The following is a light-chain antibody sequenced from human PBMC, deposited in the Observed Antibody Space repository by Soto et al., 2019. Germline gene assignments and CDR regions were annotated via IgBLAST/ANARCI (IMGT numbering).Light chain of an antibody. CDR1: QSISSC. Sequence: EIVMTQSPATLSVSPGERATLSCRASQSISSCLAWYQQKPGQAPRLLIYDTFTRATGIPARFSGSGSGTEFTLTISSLQSEDFAVYYCQQYNNWYTFGQGTKLEIK. J-gene: IGKJ2*01. CDR2: DTF. V-gene: IGKV3-15*01. CDR3: QQYNNWYT.